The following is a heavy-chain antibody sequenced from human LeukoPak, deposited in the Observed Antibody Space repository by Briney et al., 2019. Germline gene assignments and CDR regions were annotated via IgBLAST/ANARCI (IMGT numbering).Heavy chain of an antibody. CDR2: ISSTSSDI. D-gene: IGHD3-10*01. CDR3: ARSNYGPNYLDY. CDR1: GFTFSSFT. V-gene: IGHV3-21*01. Sequence: PGGALILFCSASGFTFSSFTMNWGRQAPGEGLEWVSAISSTSSDIYYADSVKGRFTISRDNAKNSLYLQLNGLRADDTAVYYCARSNYGPNYLDYWGQGTLVTVSS. J-gene: IGHJ4*02.